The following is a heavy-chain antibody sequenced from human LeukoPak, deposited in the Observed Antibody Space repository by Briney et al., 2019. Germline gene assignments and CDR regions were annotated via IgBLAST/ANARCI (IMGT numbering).Heavy chain of an antibody. J-gene: IGHJ4*02. CDR2: MNPNSGNT. CDR3: ARERSYSSSPPGY. Sequence: ASVKVSCKASGYIFTSYDINWVRQATGQGLEWMGWMNPNSGNTGYAQKFQGRVTMTRNTSISTAYMELSSLRSEDTAVYYCARERSYSSSPPGYWGQGTLVTVSS. D-gene: IGHD6-13*01. V-gene: IGHV1-8*01. CDR1: GYIFTSYD.